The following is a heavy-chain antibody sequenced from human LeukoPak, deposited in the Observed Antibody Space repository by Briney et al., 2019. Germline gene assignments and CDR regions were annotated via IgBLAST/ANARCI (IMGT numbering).Heavy chain of an antibody. CDR2: IKQDGSHK. CDR3: ARETPDSSGWD. J-gene: IGHJ4*02. CDR1: GFTLSTYW. Sequence: GGSLRLSCAASGFTLSTYWMSWVRQAPGKGLEWVANIKQDGSHKNYVDSVKGRFTISRDNAKNLPSLQMNSLRVEDTAVYYCARETPDSSGWDWGQGTLVTVSS. D-gene: IGHD6-19*01. V-gene: IGHV3-7*01.